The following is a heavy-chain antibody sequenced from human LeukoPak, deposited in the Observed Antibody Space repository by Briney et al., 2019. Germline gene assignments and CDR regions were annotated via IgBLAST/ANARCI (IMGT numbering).Heavy chain of an antibody. CDR2: IYYSGST. V-gene: IGHV4-39*01. Sequence: SETLSLTCTVSGGSISSSSYYWGWIRQPPGKGLGWIGSIYYSGSTYYNPSLKSRVTISVDTSKNQFSLKLSSVTAADTAVYYCARLVGYCSSTSCYGFDYWGQGTLVTVSS. CDR1: GGSISSSSYY. J-gene: IGHJ4*02. CDR3: ARLVGYCSSTSCYGFDY. D-gene: IGHD2-2*01.